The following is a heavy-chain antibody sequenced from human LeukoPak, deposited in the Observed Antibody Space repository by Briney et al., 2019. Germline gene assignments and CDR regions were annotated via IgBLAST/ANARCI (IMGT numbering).Heavy chain of an antibody. J-gene: IGHJ4*02. Sequence: ASVKVSCKASGYTFTHYAMNWVRQAPGQGLEWMGWINTNTGNPTYAQGFTGRFVFSLDTSVSTAYLQISSLKAEGTAVYYCVTRDGVSSGFFNLDYWGQGTLVTVSS. CDR3: VTRDGVSSGFFNLDY. V-gene: IGHV7-4-1*02. CDR2: INTNTGNP. CDR1: GYTFTHYA. D-gene: IGHD3-22*01.